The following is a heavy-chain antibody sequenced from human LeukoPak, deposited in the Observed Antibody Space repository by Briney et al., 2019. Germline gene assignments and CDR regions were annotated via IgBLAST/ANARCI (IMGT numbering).Heavy chain of an antibody. D-gene: IGHD3/OR15-3a*01. J-gene: IGHJ4*02. V-gene: IGHV3-74*01. CDR2: INPYGSDT. Sequence: GGSLRLSCAASGFSFRKYWMHWVRQVPGKGLVWVSRINPYGSDTGYADSVKGRFTISRDNAKNTLYLQMNSLRADDTAVYYCARGDWYLADWGQGTLVTVS. CDR3: ARGDWYLAD. CDR1: GFSFRKYW.